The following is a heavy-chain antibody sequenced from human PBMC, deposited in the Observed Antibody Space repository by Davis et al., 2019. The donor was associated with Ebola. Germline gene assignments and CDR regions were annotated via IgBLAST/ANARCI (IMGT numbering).Heavy chain of an antibody. J-gene: IGHJ4*02. CDR2: ISWNSGSI. D-gene: IGHD3-10*01. CDR1: GFTFDDYA. V-gene: IGHV3-9*01. CDR3: ARFYGSGSYYPYYFDY. Sequence: GGSLRLSCAASGFTFDDYAMHWVRQAPGKGLEWVSGISWNSGSIGYADSVKGRFTISRDNAKNSLYLQMNSLRAEDTALYYCARFYGSGSYYPYYFDYWGQGTLVTVSS.